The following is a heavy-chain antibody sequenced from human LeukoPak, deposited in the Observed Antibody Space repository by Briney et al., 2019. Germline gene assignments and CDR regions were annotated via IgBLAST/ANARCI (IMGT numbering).Heavy chain of an antibody. CDR3: ARVGDGLNDGFDI. Sequence: ASVKVSCKASGYTFTGYYMNWVRQAPGQGLEWMGQINPNTGGTNYAQNFQGSVTMTRDTSITTVYMELSRLRSDDTAVYYCARVGDGLNDGFDIWGQGTMVTVSS. V-gene: IGHV1-2*06. D-gene: IGHD5-24*01. J-gene: IGHJ3*02. CDR2: INPNTGGT. CDR1: GYTFTGYY.